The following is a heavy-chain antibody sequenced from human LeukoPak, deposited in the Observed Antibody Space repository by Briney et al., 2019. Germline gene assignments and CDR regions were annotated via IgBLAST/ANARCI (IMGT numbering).Heavy chain of an antibody. CDR2: IRVSGGST. CDR1: GFTFSSYA. J-gene: IGHJ4*02. V-gene: IGHV3-23*01. CDR3: AMLGELLSSDY. Sequence: PGGSLRLSCAASGFTFSSYAMSWVRQAPGKGLEWVSAIRVSGGSTYYVDSVKGRFTISRDNSKNMLYLQMNSLRAEDTAVYYCAMLGELLSSDYWGQGTLVTVSS. D-gene: IGHD1-26*01.